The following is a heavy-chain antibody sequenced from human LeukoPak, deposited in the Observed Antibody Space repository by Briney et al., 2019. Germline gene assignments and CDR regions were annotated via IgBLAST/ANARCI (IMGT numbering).Heavy chain of an antibody. J-gene: IGHJ4*02. Sequence: GGSLRLSCVASGFTFSSYWMSWVRQAPGKGLEWVANINQDGSQTYYVDSVEGRFTISKDNADNSLYLLMNSLRAEDTAVYYCARAGSTGTVDYWGQGTLVTVSS. V-gene: IGHV3-7*01. D-gene: IGHD3-9*01. CDR3: ARAGSTGTVDY. CDR1: GFTFSSYW. CDR2: INQDGSQT.